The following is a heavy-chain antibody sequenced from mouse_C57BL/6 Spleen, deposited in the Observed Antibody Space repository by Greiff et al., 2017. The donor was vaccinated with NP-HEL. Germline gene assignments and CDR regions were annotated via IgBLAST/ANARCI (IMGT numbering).Heavy chain of an antibody. Sequence: QVQLQQSGPELVKPGASVKISCKASGYAFSSSWMNWVKQRPGKGLEWIGRIYPGDGDTNYNGKFKGKATLTADKSSSTAYMQLSSLTSEDPAVYFCARYYYGSSYEYFDYWGQGTTLTVSS. J-gene: IGHJ2*01. D-gene: IGHD1-1*01. CDR3: ARYYYGSSYEYFDY. V-gene: IGHV1-82*01. CDR2: IYPGDGDT. CDR1: GYAFSSSW.